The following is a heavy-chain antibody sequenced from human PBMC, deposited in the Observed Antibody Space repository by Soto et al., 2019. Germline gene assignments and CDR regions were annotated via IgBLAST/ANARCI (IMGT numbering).Heavy chain of an antibody. Sequence: GGSLRLSCAASGFTFSNAWMNWVRQAPGKGLEWVSLISWDGGSTYYADSVKGRFTISRDNSKNSLYLQMNSLRTEDTALYYCAKDPRGSGYDFYFDYWGQGTLVTVSS. J-gene: IGHJ4*02. CDR1: GFTFSNAW. CDR2: ISWDGGST. V-gene: IGHV3-43*01. CDR3: AKDPRGSGYDFYFDY. D-gene: IGHD5-12*01.